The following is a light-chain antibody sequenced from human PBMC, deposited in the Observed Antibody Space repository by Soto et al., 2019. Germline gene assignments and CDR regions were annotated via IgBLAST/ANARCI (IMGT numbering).Light chain of an antibody. CDR1: SSNIGAGYD. CDR2: GNS. Sequence: QSVLTQPPSVSGAPGQRVTISCTGSSSNIGAGYDVHWYQQLLGTAPKLLIYGNSNRPSGVPDRFSGSKSGTSASLAITGLQAEDEADYYCQSYDSSLSGSVFGGGT. J-gene: IGLJ3*02. CDR3: QSYDSSLSGSV. V-gene: IGLV1-40*01.